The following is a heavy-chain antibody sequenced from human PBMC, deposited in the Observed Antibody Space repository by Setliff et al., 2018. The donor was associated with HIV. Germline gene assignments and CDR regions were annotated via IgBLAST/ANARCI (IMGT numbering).Heavy chain of an antibody. CDR2: IYYSGSS. CDR3: ARLPDISSWPFDY. Sequence: SETLSLTCTVSGGSISSGSYYWSWIRQPAGKGLEWIGRIYYSGSSNYNPSLKSRVTISVDTSKNQFSLKLSSVTAADTAVYYCARLPDISSWPFDYWAQGTLVTVSS. D-gene: IGHD6-13*01. J-gene: IGHJ4*02. CDR1: GGSISSGSYY. V-gene: IGHV4-61*02.